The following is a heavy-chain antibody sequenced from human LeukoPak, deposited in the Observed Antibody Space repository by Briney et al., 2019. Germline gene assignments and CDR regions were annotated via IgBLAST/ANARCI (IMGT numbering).Heavy chain of an antibody. J-gene: IGHJ4*02. CDR2: INHSGST. CDR3: ARGKNFWSGYFDY. D-gene: IGHD3-3*01. V-gene: IGHV4-34*01. CDR1: GGSFSGYY. Sequence: SETLSLTCAVYGGSFSGYYWSWIRQPPGKGLEWIGEINHSGSTNYNPSLKSRVTISVDTSKNQFSLKLSSVTAADTAVYYCARGKNFWSGYFDYWGQGTLVTVSS.